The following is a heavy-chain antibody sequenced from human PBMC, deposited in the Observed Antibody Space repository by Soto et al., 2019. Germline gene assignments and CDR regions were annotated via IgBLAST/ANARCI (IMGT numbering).Heavy chain of an antibody. V-gene: IGHV3-30-3*01. CDR3: ARDRRIVPYYYYGMDV. J-gene: IGHJ6*02. D-gene: IGHD1-26*01. Sequence: GGSLSLSCAASGFTFSSYAMHWVRQAPGKGLEWVAVISYDGSNKYYADSVKGRFTISRDNSKNTLYLQMNSLRAEDTAVYYCARDRRIVPYYYYGMDVWGQGTTVTVSS. CDR1: GFTFSSYA. CDR2: ISYDGSNK.